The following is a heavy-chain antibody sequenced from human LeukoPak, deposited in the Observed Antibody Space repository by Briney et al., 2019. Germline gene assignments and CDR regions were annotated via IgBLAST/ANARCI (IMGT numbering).Heavy chain of an antibody. CDR3: ARVIAARPARRTYYYMDV. CDR2: ISSSSSYI. V-gene: IGHV3-21*01. D-gene: IGHD6-6*01. Sequence: GGSLRLSCAASGFTFSSYSMNWVRQAPGKGLEWVSSISSSSSYIYYADSVKGRFTISRDNAKNSLYLQMTSLRAEDTAVYHCARVIAARPARRTYYYMDVWGKGTTVTVSS. CDR1: GFTFSSYS. J-gene: IGHJ6*03.